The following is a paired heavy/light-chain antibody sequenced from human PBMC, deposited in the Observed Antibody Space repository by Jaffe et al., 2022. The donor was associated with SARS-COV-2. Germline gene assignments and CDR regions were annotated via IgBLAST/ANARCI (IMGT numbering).Light chain of an antibody. CDR2: GAS. CDR1: QSVSSNY. Sequence: EIVLTQSPGTLSLSPGERATLSCRASQSVSSNYLAWYQQKPGQAPRLLIYGASSRATGIPDRFSGSGSGTDFTLTISRLEPEDFAVYYCQQYGSSPWTFGQGTKVEIK. V-gene: IGKV3-20*01. J-gene: IGKJ1*01. CDR3: QQYGSSPWT.
Heavy chain of an antibody. D-gene: IGHD4-17*01. V-gene: IGHV3-73*01. Sequence: EVQLVESGGGLVQPGGSLKLSCAASGFSFSGSAMYWVRQASGKGLEWVGRIRSKGNSYATAYGASVKGRVTISRDDSKNTAYLQMNSLKTEDTAVYYCILGIDYGDYVPIFDYWGQGTLVTVSS. CDR3: ILGIDYGDYVPIFDY. J-gene: IGHJ4*02. CDR1: GFSFSGSA. CDR2: IRSKGNSYAT.